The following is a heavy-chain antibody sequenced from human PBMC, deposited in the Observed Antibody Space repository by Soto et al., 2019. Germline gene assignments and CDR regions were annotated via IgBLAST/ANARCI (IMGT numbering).Heavy chain of an antibody. D-gene: IGHD2-15*01. CDR1: GFTFSDYY. CDR2: ISSSGSTI. Sequence: GGSLRLSCAASGFTFSDYYMSWIRQAPGKGLEWVSYISSSGSTIYYADSVKGRFTISRDNAKNSPYLQMNSLRAEDTAVYYCASLVGSMRVVYYYYYMDIWGKGTTVTVSS. V-gene: IGHV3-11*01. J-gene: IGHJ6*03. CDR3: ASLVGSMRVVYYYYYMDI.